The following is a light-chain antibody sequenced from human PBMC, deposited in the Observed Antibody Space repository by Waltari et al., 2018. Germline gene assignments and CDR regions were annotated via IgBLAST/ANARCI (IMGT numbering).Light chain of an antibody. J-gene: IGKJ3*01. CDR3: QHYHDWPPGS. V-gene: IGKV3-15*01. CDR2: SAS. Sequence: EVVMTQSPATLSVSPGERVTLTCRVSQSAGKDLAWYQQRPGQAPTLLIYSASTRAIGIPARFSCSASGTEFTLTISGMESDDFAVDYCQHYHDWPPGSFGPGTKVD. CDR1: QSAGKD.